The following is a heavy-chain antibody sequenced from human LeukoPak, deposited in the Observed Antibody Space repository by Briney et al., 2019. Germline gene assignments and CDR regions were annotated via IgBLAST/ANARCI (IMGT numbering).Heavy chain of an antibody. CDR1: GGSISSGSYY. D-gene: IGHD1-1*01. CDR2: IYYSGST. Sequence: PSETLSLTCTVSGGSISSGSYYWSWIRQPAGKGLEWIGYIYYSGSTNYNPSLKSRVTISVDTSKNQFSLKLSSVTAADTAVYYCARVVGENDGRIFDIWGQGTMVTVSS. CDR3: ARVVGENDGRIFDI. J-gene: IGHJ3*02. V-gene: IGHV4-61*10.